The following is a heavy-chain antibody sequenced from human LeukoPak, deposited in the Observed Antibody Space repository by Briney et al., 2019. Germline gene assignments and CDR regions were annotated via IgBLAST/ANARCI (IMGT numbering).Heavy chain of an antibody. J-gene: IGHJ6*04. V-gene: IGHV3-73*01. D-gene: IGHD3-10*01. CDR2: IRSKANSYAT. CDR1: GFTFSSYW. CDR3: TRPLHTLVRGVPDV. Sequence: GGSLRLSCAASGFTFSSYWMSWVRQASGKGLEWVGRIRSKANSYATAYAASVKGRFTISRDDSKNTAYLQMNSLKTEDTAVYYCTRPLHTLVRGVPDVWGKGTTVTVSS.